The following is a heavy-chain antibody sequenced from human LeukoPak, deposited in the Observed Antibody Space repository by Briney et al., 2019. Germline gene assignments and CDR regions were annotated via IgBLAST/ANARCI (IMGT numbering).Heavy chain of an antibody. CDR3: ARGTYYYDT. CDR2: INQDEGEK. V-gene: IGHV3-7*05. J-gene: IGHJ5*02. Sequence: GGSLRLSCAASGFTFSTYWMTWVRQAPGEGLEWVAKINQDEGEKHYVDSVKGRFTISRDNATNSLYLQMSSLRAEDTAVYYCARGTYYYDTWGQGTLVTVSS. D-gene: IGHD3-22*01. CDR1: GFTFSTYW.